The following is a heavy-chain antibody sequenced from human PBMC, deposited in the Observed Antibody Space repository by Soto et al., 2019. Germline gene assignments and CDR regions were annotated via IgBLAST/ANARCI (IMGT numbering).Heavy chain of an antibody. Sequence: VESLTTFCQGSGYSFINYNINWVLQMPGKGLEWMGRIDPSDSNTDYSPSFPGHVTMSADESITTAYLQWRSLKASDTAIYYCARGGITTGRSGMDVWGQGTTVTVSS. CDR3: ARGGITTGRSGMDV. D-gene: IGHD1-20*01. CDR1: GYSFINYN. CDR2: IDPSDSNT. J-gene: IGHJ6*02. V-gene: IGHV5-10-1*01.